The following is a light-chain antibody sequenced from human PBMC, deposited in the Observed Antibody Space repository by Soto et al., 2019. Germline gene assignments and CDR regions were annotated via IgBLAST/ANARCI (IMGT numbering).Light chain of an antibody. Sequence: EIVLTQSPATLSLSPGDSATLSCRASQSISNFLAWYQQKPGQAPRLLIYDASHRVTGVPGRFSGSGSGTDFTLTISSLEPDDFAVYHCQQRTTGTFGGGTQVEI. CDR1: QSISNF. V-gene: IGKV3-11*01. J-gene: IGKJ4*01. CDR3: QQRTTGT. CDR2: DAS.